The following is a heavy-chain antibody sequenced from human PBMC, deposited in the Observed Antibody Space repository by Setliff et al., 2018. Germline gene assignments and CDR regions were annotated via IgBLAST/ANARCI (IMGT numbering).Heavy chain of an antibody. CDR2: INPGNGNT. CDR1: GYTFTDYA. J-gene: IGHJ4*02. V-gene: IGHV1-3*01. CDR3: VRDRPFVVVTATQASFDY. D-gene: IGHD2-21*02. Sequence: ASVKVSCKASGYTFTDYAMHWVRQAPGQRLEWMGWINPGNGNTKYSQKFQGRVTITRDTSASTAYMELSSLRSEDTAVYYCVRDRPFVVVTATQASFDYWGQGTLVTVSS.